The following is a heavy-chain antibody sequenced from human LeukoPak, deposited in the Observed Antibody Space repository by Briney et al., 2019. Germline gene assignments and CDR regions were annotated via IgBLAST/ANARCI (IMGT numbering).Heavy chain of an antibody. J-gene: IGHJ6*03. CDR3: ARGRRGVPAAIRNHYYYYYMDV. Sequence: SETLSLTCAVYGGSFSGYYWSWIRQPPGKGLEWIASIYHSGKSYYNPSLKSRVTISIDTSKNQFSLELKSVTAADTAVYYCARGRRGVPAAIRNHYYYYYMDVWGKGTTVTVSS. CDR1: GGSFSGYY. CDR2: IYHSGKS. V-gene: IGHV4-34*01. D-gene: IGHD2-2*01.